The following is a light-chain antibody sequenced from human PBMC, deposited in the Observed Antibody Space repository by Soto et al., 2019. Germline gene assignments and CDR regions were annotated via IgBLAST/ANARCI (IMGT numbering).Light chain of an antibody. CDR2: EGS. V-gene: IGLV2-23*01. Sequence: ALTQPASVSGSPGQSITISCTGTSSDVGNYNLVSWYQQHPGKAPKLMIYEGSKRPSGVSNRFSGSKSGNTASLTISGLQAEDEADYYCCSYAGSSTYVFGTGTKVTVL. CDR3: CSYAGSSTYV. CDR1: SSDVGNYNL. J-gene: IGLJ1*01.